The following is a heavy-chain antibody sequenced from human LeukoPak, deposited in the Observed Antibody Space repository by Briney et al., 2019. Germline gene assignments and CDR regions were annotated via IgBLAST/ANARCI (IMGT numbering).Heavy chain of an antibody. CDR2: ISAYNGNT. V-gene: IGHV1-18*01. CDR3: ARAHRLGNLYGFDY. CDR1: GYTFTSYG. D-gene: IGHD2-8*01. J-gene: IGHJ4*02. Sequence: ASVKVSCKASGYTFTSYGISWVRQAPGQGLEWMGWISAYNGNTNYAQKLQGRVTTTTDTSTSTAYMELRSLRSDDTAVYYCARAHRLGNLYGFDYWGQGTLVTVSS.